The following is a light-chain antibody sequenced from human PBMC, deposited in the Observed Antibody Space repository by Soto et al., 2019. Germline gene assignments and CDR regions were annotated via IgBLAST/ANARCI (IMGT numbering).Light chain of an antibody. CDR2: RTS. J-gene: IGKJ4*01. Sequence: EILMTQSPATLSGSRGGTATLSWRASQRFSSNVPWYQQKPGQAPRLLIYRTSTRVTGIPARFSGSGSGTEFTLTISSLQSEDFAVYYCQQYYNWPLTFGGGTKVDIK. V-gene: IGKV3-15*01. CDR1: QRFSSN. CDR3: QQYYNWPLT.